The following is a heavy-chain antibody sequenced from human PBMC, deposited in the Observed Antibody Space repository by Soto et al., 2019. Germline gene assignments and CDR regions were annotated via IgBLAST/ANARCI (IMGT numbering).Heavy chain of an antibody. CDR3: ARLLRGYGMAV. CDR1: GYSFASYW. D-gene: IGHD3-10*01. Sequence: VESLKISCKVSGYSFASYWIGWVRQMPGKGLEWLAIIHPGDSDTIYSPSFQGQVTISADKSISTAYLQWTSVTASDTAIYYCARLLRGYGMAVWGRGPKVPVSS. CDR2: IHPGDSDT. V-gene: IGHV5-51*01. J-gene: IGHJ6*02.